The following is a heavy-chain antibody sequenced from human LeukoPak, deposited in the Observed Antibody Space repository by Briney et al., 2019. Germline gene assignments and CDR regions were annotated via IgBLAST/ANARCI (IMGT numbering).Heavy chain of an antibody. CDR3: AGPNVASGYYFDY. V-gene: IGHV4-4*07. D-gene: IGHD1-1*01. J-gene: IGHJ4*02. Sequence: SETLSLTCTVSGGSISGYYWSWIRQPAGKGLEWIGRMSTSGNSNYIPSLVSRVTISVDTSKNQFSLKLSSVTAADTAVYYCAGPNVASGYYFDYWGQGTLVTVSS. CDR1: GGSISGYY. CDR2: MSTSGNS.